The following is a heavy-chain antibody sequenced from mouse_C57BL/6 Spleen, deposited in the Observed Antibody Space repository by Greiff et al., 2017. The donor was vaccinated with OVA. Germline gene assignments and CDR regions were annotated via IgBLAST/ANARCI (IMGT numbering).Heavy chain of an antibody. Sequence: QVQLKQPGAELVRPGASVTLSCKASGYTFTDYEMHWVKQTPVHGLEWIGAIDPETGGTAYNQKFKGKAILTADKSSSTAYMELRSLTSEDSAVYYCTRNYYGRGGAMDYWGQGTSVTVSS. V-gene: IGHV1-15*01. J-gene: IGHJ4*01. CDR3: TRNYYGRGGAMDY. D-gene: IGHD1-1*01. CDR2: IDPETGGT. CDR1: GYTFTDYE.